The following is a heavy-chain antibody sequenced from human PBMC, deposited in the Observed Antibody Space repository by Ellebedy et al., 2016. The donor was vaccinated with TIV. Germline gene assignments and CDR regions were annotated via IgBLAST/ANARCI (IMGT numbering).Heavy chain of an antibody. D-gene: IGHD6-13*01. Sequence: SETLSLXXTVSGGSLSSSRYYWGWIRQPPGKGLEWIGSGHYSGNTYYSPSLKSRVTISVETSRNQFSLKLTSLTAADTAVYYCALTPDSSGWYTSWFDPWGQGTLVIVSS. V-gene: IGHV4-39*07. CDR2: GHYSGNT. CDR1: GGSLSSSRYY. CDR3: ALTPDSSGWYTSWFDP. J-gene: IGHJ5*02.